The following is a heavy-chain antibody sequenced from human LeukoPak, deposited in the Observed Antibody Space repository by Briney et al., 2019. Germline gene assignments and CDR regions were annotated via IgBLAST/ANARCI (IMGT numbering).Heavy chain of an antibody. CDR2: ISSSSSYI. CDR3: ARGKIGYYYGDYDGY. CDR1: GFTFSSYA. V-gene: IGHV3-21*01. J-gene: IGHJ4*02. Sequence: GGSLRLSCAASGFTFSSYAMSWVRQAPGKGLEWVSSISSSSSYIYYADSVKGRFTISRDNAKNSLYLQMNSLRDEDTAVYYCARGKIGYYYGDYDGYWGQGTLVTVSS. D-gene: IGHD4-17*01.